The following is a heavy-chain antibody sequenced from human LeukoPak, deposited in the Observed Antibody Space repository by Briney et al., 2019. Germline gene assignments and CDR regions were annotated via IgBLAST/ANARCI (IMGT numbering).Heavy chain of an antibody. V-gene: IGHV3-21*04. J-gene: IGHJ4*02. D-gene: IGHD5-12*01. CDR3: ARERYGGYVGIDY. Sequence: GGSLRLSCAASGFTFSSYSMNWVRQAPGKGLEWVSSISSSSSYIYYADSVKGRFTISRGNAKNSLYLQMNSLRAEDTAVYYCARERYGGYVGIDYWGQGTLVTVSS. CDR2: ISSSSSYI. CDR1: GFTFSSYS.